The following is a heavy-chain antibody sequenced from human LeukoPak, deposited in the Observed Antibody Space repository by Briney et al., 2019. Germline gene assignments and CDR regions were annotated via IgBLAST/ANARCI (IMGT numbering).Heavy chain of an antibody. CDR1: GGSISSYY. CDR2: IFYSGST. D-gene: IGHD3-9*01. V-gene: IGHV4-59*01. Sequence: PSETLSLTCTVSGGSISSYYWSWIRQPPGKGLEWIGNIFYSGSTYYSPSLRSRVTISLDTSRNQFSLKLNSVTAADTAVYYCARVTGYMIEDYFDYWGQGTLVTVSS. CDR3: ARVTGYMIEDYFDY. J-gene: IGHJ4*02.